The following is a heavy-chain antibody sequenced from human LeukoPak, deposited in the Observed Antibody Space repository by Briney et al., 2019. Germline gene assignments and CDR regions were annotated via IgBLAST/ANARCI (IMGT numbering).Heavy chain of an antibody. J-gene: IGHJ4*02. CDR3: ARDPHSGYYYHYFDY. CDR1: GGTFSSYA. V-gene: IGHV1-69*13. Sequence: ASVKVSCKASGGTFSSYAISWVRQAPGQGLEWTGGIIPIFGTANYAQKFQGRVTITADESTSTAYMELSSLRSEDTAVYYCARDPHSGYYYHYFDYWGQGTLVTVSS. D-gene: IGHD3-22*01. CDR2: IIPIFGTA.